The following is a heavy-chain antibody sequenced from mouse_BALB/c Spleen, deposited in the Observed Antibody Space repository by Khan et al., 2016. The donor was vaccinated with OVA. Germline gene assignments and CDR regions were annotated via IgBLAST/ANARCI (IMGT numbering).Heavy chain of an antibody. CDR2: IDPLNGNT. V-gene: IGHV14-3*02. CDR1: GFNIKDTY. CDR3: ASPNSCAY. J-gene: IGHJ3*01. Sequence: VQLQQSGAELVKPGASVKLSCTASGFNIKDTYMHWVKQRPEQGLEWIGRIDPLNGNTKYDPKFQGKATITTDTSSNTAYLQLSSLTSEDAAAYYCASPNSCAYWGQGTLVTVSA.